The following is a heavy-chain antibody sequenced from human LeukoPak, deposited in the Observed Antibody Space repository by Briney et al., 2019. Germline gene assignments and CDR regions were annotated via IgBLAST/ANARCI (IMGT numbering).Heavy chain of an antibody. V-gene: IGHV3-30-3*01. J-gene: IGHJ5*02. Sequence: GGSLRLSCAASGFTFSSYAMHWVRQAPGEGLEWVAVISYDGSNKYYADSVKGRFTISRDNSKNTLYLQMNSLRAEDTAVYYCARAFRIVVGWFDPWGQGTLVTVSS. CDR3: ARAFRIVVGWFDP. CDR2: ISYDGSNK. D-gene: IGHD2-21*01. CDR1: GFTFSSYA.